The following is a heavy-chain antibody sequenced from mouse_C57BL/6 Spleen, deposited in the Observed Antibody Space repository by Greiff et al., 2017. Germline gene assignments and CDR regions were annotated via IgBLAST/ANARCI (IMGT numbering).Heavy chain of an antibody. Sequence: EVKLVESGEGLVKPGGSLKLSCAASGFTFSSYAMSWVRQTPEKRLEWVAYISSGGDYIYYADTVKGRFTISRDNARNTLYLQMSSLKSEDTAMYYCTRGGAQAPYYFDYWGQGTTLTVSS. CDR3: TRGGAQAPYYFDY. D-gene: IGHD3-2*02. CDR2: ISSGGDYI. CDR1: GFTFSSYA. J-gene: IGHJ2*01. V-gene: IGHV5-9-1*02.